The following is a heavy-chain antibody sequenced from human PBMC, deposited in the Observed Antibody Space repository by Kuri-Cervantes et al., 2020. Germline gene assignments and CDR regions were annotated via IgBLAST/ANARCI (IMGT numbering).Heavy chain of an antibody. CDR2: ISWNSGSI. J-gene: IGHJ4*02. V-gene: IGHV3-9*01. Sequence: GGSLRLSCAASGFTFDDYAMHWVRQAPGKGLEWVSGISWNSGSIGYADSVKGRFTISRDNAKNSLYLQMNSLRAEDTAVYYCARENPFDYWGQGTLVTVSS. D-gene: IGHD1-14*01. CDR1: GFTFDDYA. CDR3: ARENPFDY.